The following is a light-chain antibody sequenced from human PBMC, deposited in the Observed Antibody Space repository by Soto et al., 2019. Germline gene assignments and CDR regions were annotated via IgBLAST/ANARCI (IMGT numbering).Light chain of an antibody. CDR3: GLYLGSGIWV. V-gene: IGLV8-61*01. J-gene: IGLJ3*02. CDR1: SGSVSTGHY. CDR2: STS. Sequence: QTVVTQEPSFSVSPGGTVTLTCGLTSGSVSTGHYPSWYQQTPGQAPRTLIYSTSARSSGVPDRFSGSILGIKAALTITGAQADDESHFYCGLYLGSGIWVFGGGTKLTVL.